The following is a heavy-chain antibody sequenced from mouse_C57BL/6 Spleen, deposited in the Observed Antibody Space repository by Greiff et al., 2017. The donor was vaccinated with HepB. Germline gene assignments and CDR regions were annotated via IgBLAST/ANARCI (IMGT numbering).Heavy chain of an antibody. CDR2: IHPNSGST. D-gene: IGHD4-1*01. CDR3: ARGELGRNYAMDY. J-gene: IGHJ4*01. V-gene: IGHV1-64*01. CDR1: GYTFTSYW. Sequence: QVQLQQPGAELVKPGASVKLPCKASGYTFTSYWMHWVKQRPGQGLEWIGMIHPNSGSTNYNEKFKSKATLTVDKSSSTAYMQLSSLTSEDSAVYYCARGELGRNYAMDYWGQGTSVTVSS.